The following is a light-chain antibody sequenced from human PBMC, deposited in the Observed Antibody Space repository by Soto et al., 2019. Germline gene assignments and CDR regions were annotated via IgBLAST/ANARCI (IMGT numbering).Light chain of an antibody. V-gene: IGKV2-28*01. CDR2: LGS. CDR1: QSLLHINGYNY. CDR3: MQGTHWPIT. Sequence: DIVVTQSPLSLPVTPGEPASISCRSSQSLLHINGYNYLDWYLQKPGQSPQLLIYLGSNRASGVPDRFSGSGSATDFTLKISRVEAEDVGVYYCMQGTHWPITFGQGTRLEIK. J-gene: IGKJ5*01.